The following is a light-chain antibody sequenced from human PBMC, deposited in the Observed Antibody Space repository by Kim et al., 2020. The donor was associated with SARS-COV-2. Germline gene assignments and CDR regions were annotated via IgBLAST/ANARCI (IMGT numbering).Light chain of an antibody. CDR2: LDSDGSH. Sequence: GDSVKLTCTRSSGHSTYAIAWHQQQPEKGPRYLMKLDSDGSHNKGDGIPDRFSGSSSGAEYYLTISSLQSEDEADYYCQTWATGVVFGGGTQLTVL. V-gene: IGLV4-69*01. J-gene: IGLJ2*01. CDR3: QTWATGVV. CDR1: SGHSTYA.